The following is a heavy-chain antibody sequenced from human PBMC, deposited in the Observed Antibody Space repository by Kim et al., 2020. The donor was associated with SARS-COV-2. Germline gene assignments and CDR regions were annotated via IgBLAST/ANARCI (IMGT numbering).Heavy chain of an antibody. J-gene: IGHJ6*02. D-gene: IGHD3-10*01. V-gene: IGHV4-4*02. CDR3: ARDGSGSYYSDYYGMDV. CDR2: IYHSGST. Sequence: SETLSLTCAVSGGSISSSNWWSWVRQPPGKGLEWIGEIYHSGSTNYNPSLKSRVTISVDKSKNQFSLKLSSVTAADTAVYYCARDGSGSYYSDYYGMDVWGQGTTVTVSS. CDR1: GGSISSSNW.